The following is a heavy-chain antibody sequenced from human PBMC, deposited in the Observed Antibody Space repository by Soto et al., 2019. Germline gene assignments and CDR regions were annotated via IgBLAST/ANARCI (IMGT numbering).Heavy chain of an antibody. J-gene: IGHJ6*02. CDR1: GFTFSSYA. CDR3: ARTDSSSWFNYYYDGMDV. V-gene: IGHV3-30-3*01. D-gene: IGHD6-13*01. Sequence: QVQLVESGGGVVQPGRSLRLSCAASGFTFSSYAMHWVRQAPGKGLEWVAVISYDGSNKDYADSVKGRFTISRDNSKNTLYLQMNSLRAEDTAVYYCARTDSSSWFNYYYDGMDVWGQGTTVTVSS. CDR2: ISYDGSNK.